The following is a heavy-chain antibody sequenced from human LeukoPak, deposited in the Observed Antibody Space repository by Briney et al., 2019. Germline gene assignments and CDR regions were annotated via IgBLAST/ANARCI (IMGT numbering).Heavy chain of an antibody. Sequence: GGSLRLSSAASGFTFSSYSMNWVRQAPGKGLEWVSSISSSSSYIYYADPVKGRFTISRDNAKNSLYLQMNSLRAEDTAVYYCARDREAAAGTRFDYWGQGTLVTVSS. CDR2: ISSSSSYI. V-gene: IGHV3-21*01. D-gene: IGHD6-13*01. CDR1: GFTFSSYS. CDR3: ARDREAAAGTRFDY. J-gene: IGHJ4*02.